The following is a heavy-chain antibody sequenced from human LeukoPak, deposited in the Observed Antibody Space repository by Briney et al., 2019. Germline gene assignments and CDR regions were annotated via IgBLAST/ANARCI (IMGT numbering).Heavy chain of an antibody. CDR3: ATYLDPLGGLDY. V-gene: IGHV3-64*01. CDR1: GFTFSSYA. J-gene: IGHJ4*02. Sequence: GGSLRLSCAASGFTFSSYAMSWVRQAPGKGLEYVSLISGNGGSTYYANSVKGRFTISRDNSKNTLYLQMGSLRAEDMAVYYCATYLDPLGGLDYWGRGTLVTVSS. D-gene: IGHD3-10*01. CDR2: ISGNGGST.